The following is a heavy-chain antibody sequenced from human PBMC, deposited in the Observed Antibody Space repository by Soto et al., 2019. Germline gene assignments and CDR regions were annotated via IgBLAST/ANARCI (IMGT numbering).Heavy chain of an antibody. CDR2: ISNSGNT. D-gene: IGHD3-22*01. CDR1: GGSISSYY. J-gene: IGHJ6*02. Sequence: SETLSLTCTVSGGSISSYYWSWIRQPPGKGLEWIGHISNSGNTNYNPSLKSRVTISVDTSMNRISLNLWSVTAADTAVYYCARDYYYDNNGHPGAYYYGMDVWGQGTTVTVSS. CDR3: ARDYYYDNNGHPGAYYYGMDV. V-gene: IGHV4-59*01.